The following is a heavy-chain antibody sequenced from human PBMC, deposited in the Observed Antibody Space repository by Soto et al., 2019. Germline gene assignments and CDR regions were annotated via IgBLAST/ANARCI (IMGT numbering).Heavy chain of an antibody. V-gene: IGHV4-31*02. CDR1: GGSISSGGYY. J-gene: IGHJ4*02. D-gene: IGHD3-10*01. CDR3: ARGTTMVRGVITFLDY. Sequence: SETLSLTCTVSGGSISSGGYYWSWIRQHPGKGLEWIGYIYYSGSTYYNPSLKSRVTISVDTSNNQFSLKLSSVTAADTAVYYCARGTTMVRGVITFLDYWGQGTLVTVSS. CDR2: IYYSGST.